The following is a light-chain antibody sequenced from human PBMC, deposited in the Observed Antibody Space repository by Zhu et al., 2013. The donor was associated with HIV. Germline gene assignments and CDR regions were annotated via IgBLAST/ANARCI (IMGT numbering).Light chain of an antibody. Sequence: DIQMTQSPSSVSASVGDRVTITCRASQGISSWLAWYQQKPGKAPKLLIYDASNLETGVPSRFSGSGSGTDFTFTISSLQPEDIATYYCQQYDNLPLPFGPGTKVDIK. CDR2: DAS. CDR1: QGISSW. CDR3: QQYDNLPLP. V-gene: IGKV1-33*01. J-gene: IGKJ3*01.